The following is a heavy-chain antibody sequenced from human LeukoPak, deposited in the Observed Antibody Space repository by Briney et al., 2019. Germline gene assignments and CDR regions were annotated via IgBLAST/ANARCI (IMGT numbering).Heavy chain of an antibody. CDR2: IIPIFGTA. J-gene: IGHJ4*02. V-gene: IGHV1-69*13. D-gene: IGHD5-18*01. Sequence: SVKVSCKASGGTFSSYAISWVRQAPGQGLEWMGGIIPIFGTANYAQKFQGRVTITADESTSTAYMELSSLRSEDTAVHYCARGWIQLWVHAPFDYWGQGTLVTVSS. CDR3: ARGWIQLWVHAPFDY. CDR1: GGTFSSYA.